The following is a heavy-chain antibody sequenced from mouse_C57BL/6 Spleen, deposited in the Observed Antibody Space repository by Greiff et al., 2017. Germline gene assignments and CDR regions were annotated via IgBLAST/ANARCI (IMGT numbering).Heavy chain of an antibody. V-gene: IGHV1-69*01. CDR2: IDPSDSYT. CDR1: GYTFTSYW. D-gene: IGHD2-5*01. Sequence: QVQLQQSGAELVMPGASVKLSCKASGYTFTSYWMHWVKQRPGKGLEWIGEIDPSDSYTNYNQKFKGKSTLTLDKSSSTAYMQLSSLTSEDSAVYYCAGSVYSNYVSAMDYWGQGTSVTVSS. J-gene: IGHJ4*01. CDR3: AGSVYSNYVSAMDY.